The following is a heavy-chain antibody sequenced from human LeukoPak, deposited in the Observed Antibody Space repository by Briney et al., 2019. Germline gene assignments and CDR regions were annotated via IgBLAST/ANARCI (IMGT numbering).Heavy chain of an antibody. D-gene: IGHD6-6*01. J-gene: IGHJ4*02. CDR1: GFIFTGYY. Sequence: ASVKVSCKTSGFIFTGYYMHRVRQAPGQGLEWMGIINPSGGSTSYAQKFQGRVTMTRDTSTSTVYMELSSLRSEDTAVYYCARVYSSSGYFDYWGQGTLVTVSS. V-gene: IGHV1-46*01. CDR3: ARVYSSSGYFDY. CDR2: INPSGGST.